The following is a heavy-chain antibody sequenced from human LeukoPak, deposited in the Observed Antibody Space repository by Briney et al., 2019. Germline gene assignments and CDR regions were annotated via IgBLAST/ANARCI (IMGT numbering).Heavy chain of an antibody. V-gene: IGHV4-4*07. J-gene: IGHJ6*02. Sequence: SETLFLTCTGSGGPISSYYGSWIRQPAGKGLEWIDRIYTSGSTNYNPSRKSRVTMSVDTSKNQFSLKLSSVTAADTAVYYCARDSFSVAGYYYYYGMDVWGQGTTVTASS. D-gene: IGHD6-19*01. CDR2: IYTSGST. CDR3: ARDSFSVAGYYYYYGMDV. CDR1: GGPISSYY.